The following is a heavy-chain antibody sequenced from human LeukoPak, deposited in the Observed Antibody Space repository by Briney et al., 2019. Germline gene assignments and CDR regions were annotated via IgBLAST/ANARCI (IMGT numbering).Heavy chain of an antibody. CDR3: ARDSDSIPFDY. Sequence: SETLSLTCTVSGGSISSYYWSWIRQPPGKGLEWIGYIYYSGSTYYNPSLKSRVTISVDTSKNQFSLKLSSVTAADTAVYYCARDSDSIPFDYWGQGTLVTVSS. CDR2: IYYSGST. D-gene: IGHD3-22*01. V-gene: IGHV4-59*12. CDR1: GGSISSYY. J-gene: IGHJ4*02.